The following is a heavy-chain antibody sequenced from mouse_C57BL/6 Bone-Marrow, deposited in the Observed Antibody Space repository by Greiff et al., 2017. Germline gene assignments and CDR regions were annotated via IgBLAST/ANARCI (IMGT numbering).Heavy chain of an antibody. Sequence: VKLMESGPELVKPGASVKISCKASGYAFRSSWMNWVKQRPGKGLEWIGRIYPGDGDTNYNGKFKGKATLTADKSSSTAYMQLSSLTSEDSAVYFCAGRGDYWGQGTSVTVSS. CDR1: GYAFRSSW. CDR2: IYPGDGDT. CDR3: AGRGDY. J-gene: IGHJ4*01. V-gene: IGHV1-82*01.